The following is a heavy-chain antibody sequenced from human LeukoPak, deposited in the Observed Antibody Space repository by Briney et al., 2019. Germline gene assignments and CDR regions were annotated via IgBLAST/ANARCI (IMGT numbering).Heavy chain of an antibody. J-gene: IGHJ6*02. CDR2: INAGNGNT. D-gene: IGHD6-13*01. V-gene: IGHV1-3*01. Sequence: ASVKVSCKASGYTFTSYAMHWVRQAPGQRLEWMGWINAGNGNTKYSQKFQGRVTITRDTSASTAYMELSSLRSEDTAVYYCARHESIAAAGKGLYYYYGMDVWGQGTTVTVSS. CDR1: GYTFTSYA. CDR3: ARHESIAAAGKGLYYYYGMDV.